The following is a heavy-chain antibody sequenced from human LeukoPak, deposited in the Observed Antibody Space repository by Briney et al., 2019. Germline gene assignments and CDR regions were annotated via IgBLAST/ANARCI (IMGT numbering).Heavy chain of an antibody. Sequence: SETLSLTCTVSGGSISSYYWSWLRQPAGKGLEWIGRIYTSGGTNYNPSLKSRITVSVDTSRNQLSLKLRSVTAADTAVYYCARARIAAAGTWAFDIWGQGTTVTVSS. D-gene: IGHD6-13*01. CDR1: GGSISSYY. CDR2: IYTSGGT. J-gene: IGHJ3*02. CDR3: ARARIAAAGTWAFDI. V-gene: IGHV4-4*07.